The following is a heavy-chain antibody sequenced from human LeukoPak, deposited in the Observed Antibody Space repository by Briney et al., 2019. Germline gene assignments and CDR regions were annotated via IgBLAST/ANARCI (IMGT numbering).Heavy chain of an antibody. J-gene: IGHJ4*02. Sequence: GESLRLSCAASGFTFSSYAMSWVRQARGKGLEWVSAISGSGGSTYYADSVKGRCTISRDNSKNTLYLQMNSLRAEDTAVYYCAKDPATVTTYSFDYWGQGTLVTVSS. V-gene: IGHV3-23*01. CDR3: AKDPATVTTYSFDY. D-gene: IGHD4-17*01. CDR1: GFTFSSYA. CDR2: ISGSGGST.